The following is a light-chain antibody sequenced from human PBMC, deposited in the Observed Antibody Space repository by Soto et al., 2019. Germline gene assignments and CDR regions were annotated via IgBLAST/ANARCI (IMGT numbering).Light chain of an antibody. J-gene: IGKJ3*01. V-gene: IGKV3-11*01. Sequence: EIVLTQSPATLSLSPGERASLSCRASQNVSNYLAWYQQRPGQPPRLLIYDASNRAAGIPVRFSGSGSGTDVTLTISSLEPEDFAVYYCQQRSSWPPFTFGPGTRVEIK. CDR3: QQRSSWPPFT. CDR1: QNVSNY. CDR2: DAS.